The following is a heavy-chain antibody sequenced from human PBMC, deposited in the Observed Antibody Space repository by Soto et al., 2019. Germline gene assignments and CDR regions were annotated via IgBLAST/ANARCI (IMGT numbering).Heavy chain of an antibody. CDR3: AKNVVDRGVDF. V-gene: IGHV1-46*01. CDR2: INPSGGST. CDR1: GYTFTSYY. D-gene: IGHD3-16*02. Sequence: GASVKVSCKASGYTFTSYYMHWVRQAPGQGLEWMGIINPSGGSTSYAQKFQGRVTMTRDTSTSTVYMELSSLRSEDTAVYYCAKNVVDRGVDFWGQGTLVTVSS. J-gene: IGHJ4*02.